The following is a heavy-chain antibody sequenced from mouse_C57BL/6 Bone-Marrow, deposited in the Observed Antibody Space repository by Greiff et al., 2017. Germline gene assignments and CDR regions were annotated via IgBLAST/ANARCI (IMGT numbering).Heavy chain of an antibody. Sequence: VQLQQPGAELVRPGTSVKLSCKASGYTFTSYWMHWVKQRPGQGLEWIGVIDPSDSYTNYNQKFKGKATLTVDTSSSTAYMKLSSLTSEDSAVYYCARCSNPHWYVDVWGTGTTVTVSS. V-gene: IGHV1-59*01. CDR2: IDPSDSYT. J-gene: IGHJ1*03. CDR1: GYTFTSYW. D-gene: IGHD2-5*01. CDR3: ARCSNPHWYVDV.